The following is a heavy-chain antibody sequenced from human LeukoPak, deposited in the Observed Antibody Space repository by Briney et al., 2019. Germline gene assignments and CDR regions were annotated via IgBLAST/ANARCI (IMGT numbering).Heavy chain of an antibody. Sequence: PGGSLRPSRTASGFAFSVYAMSWLRQPPGKGLEWVSTINANSGTTSYAASVRGRFAISRDNSKNTLYLQLNTLRADDTATYYCAKPISGGLAVTADWFHPWGQRSLVVVSS. D-gene: IGHD6-19*01. CDR3: AKPISGGLAVTADWFHP. CDR2: INANSGTT. J-gene: IGHJ5*01. V-gene: IGHV3-23*01. CDR1: GFAFSVYA.